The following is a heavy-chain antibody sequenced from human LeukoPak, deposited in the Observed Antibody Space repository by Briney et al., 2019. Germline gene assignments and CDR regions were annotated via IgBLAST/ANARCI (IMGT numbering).Heavy chain of an antibody. D-gene: IGHD1-20*01. V-gene: IGHV3-23*01. CDR2: ISGSGGST. J-gene: IGHJ6*03. Sequence: PGGSLRLSCAASGFTFSSYAMSWVRQAPGKGLEWVSAISGSGGSTYYADSVKGRFTISRDNSKNTLYLQMNSLRAEDTAVYYCARARAAYNWNEASFYYYYMDVWGKGTTVTVSS. CDR3: ARARAAYNWNEASFYYYYMDV. CDR1: GFTFSSYA.